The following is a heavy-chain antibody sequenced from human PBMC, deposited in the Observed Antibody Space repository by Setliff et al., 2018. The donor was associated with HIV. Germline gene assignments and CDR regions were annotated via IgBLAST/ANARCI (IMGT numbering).Heavy chain of an antibody. J-gene: IGHJ3*01. V-gene: IGHV1-2*02. Sequence: ASVKVSCKASGYTFTGYYMHWVRQAPGQGLEWMGWINPNSGGTNYAQKFQGRVTMTRDTSISTAYMELSRVKSDDTAVYYCARGSGYTRSWVSGGSWGQGTMVTVSS. CDR3: ARGSGYTRSWVSGGS. CDR2: INPNSGGT. CDR1: GYTFTGYY. D-gene: IGHD6-13*01.